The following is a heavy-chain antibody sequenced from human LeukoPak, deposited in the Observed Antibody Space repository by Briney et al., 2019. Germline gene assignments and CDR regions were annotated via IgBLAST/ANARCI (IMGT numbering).Heavy chain of an antibody. Sequence: GGSLRLSCAASGFTFSSYGMHWVRQAPGKGLEWVAVISYDGSNKYYADSVKGRFTISRDNSKNTLYLQMNSLRAEDTAVYYCAKDAPYYYDSAATFFYCGVDVWGQGTTVTVSS. V-gene: IGHV3-30*18. D-gene: IGHD3-22*01. CDR2: ISYDGSNK. CDR1: GFTFSSYG. CDR3: AKDAPYYYDSAATFFYCGVDV. J-gene: IGHJ6*02.